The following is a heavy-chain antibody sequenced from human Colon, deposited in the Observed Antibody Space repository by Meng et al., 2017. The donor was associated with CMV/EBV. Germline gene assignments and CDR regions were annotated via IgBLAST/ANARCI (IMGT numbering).Heavy chain of an antibody. V-gene: IGHV4-39*07. J-gene: IGHJ4*02. CDR1: GGSISSSSYY. Sequence: QPQLQESGPGLVRPSEXLSLTCTVSGGSISSSSYYWAWIRQPPGKGLEWIGSIFYTGTTYYKPSLKSRVTISVDTSKNQFSLKLSSVTAADTAVYYCIRETTGSSSSYWGQGTLVTVSS. CDR2: IFYTGTT. D-gene: IGHD6-6*01. CDR3: IRETTGSSSSY.